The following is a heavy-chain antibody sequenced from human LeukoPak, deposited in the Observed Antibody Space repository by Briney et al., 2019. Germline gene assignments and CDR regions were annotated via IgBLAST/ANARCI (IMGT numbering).Heavy chain of an antibody. Sequence: ASVKVSCKASGYTFTSYAMNWVRQAPGQGLEWMGWINTNTGNPTYAQGFTGRFVFSLDTSVSTAYLQISSLKAEDTAVYYCARESITMVRGGLGDWGQGTLVTVSS. CDR3: ARESITMVRGGLGD. J-gene: IGHJ4*02. CDR2: INTNTGNP. D-gene: IGHD3-10*01. V-gene: IGHV7-4-1*02. CDR1: GYTFTSYA.